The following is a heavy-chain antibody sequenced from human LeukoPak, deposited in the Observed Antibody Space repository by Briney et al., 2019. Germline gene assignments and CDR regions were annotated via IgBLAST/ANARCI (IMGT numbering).Heavy chain of an antibody. Sequence: GGSLRLSCAASGFTFDDYGMSWVRQAPGKGLEWVSGINWNGGSTGYADSVKGRFTISRGNAKNSLYLQMNSLRAEDTALYHCARSSGNYYYYGMDVWGQGTTVTVSS. CDR1: GFTFDDYG. J-gene: IGHJ6*02. CDR2: INWNGGST. CDR3: ARSSGNYYYYGMDV. V-gene: IGHV3-20*01.